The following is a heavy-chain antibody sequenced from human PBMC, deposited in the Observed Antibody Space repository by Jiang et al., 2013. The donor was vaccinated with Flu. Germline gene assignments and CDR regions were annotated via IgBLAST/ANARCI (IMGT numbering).Heavy chain of an antibody. CDR2: IDPRTSYT. CDR3: VRPGIAPDAFDI. D-gene: IGHD6-13*01. J-gene: IGHJ3*02. V-gene: IGHV5-10-1*01. Sequence: IDPRTSYTTSSPSFQGHVTISADKSISTAYLQWSSLKASDTAIYYCVRPGIAPDAFDIWGQGTMVTVSS.